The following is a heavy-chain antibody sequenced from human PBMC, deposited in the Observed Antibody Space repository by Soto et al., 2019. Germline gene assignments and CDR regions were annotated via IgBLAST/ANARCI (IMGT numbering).Heavy chain of an antibody. CDR1: GGTFSSYT. Sequence: SVKVSCKAPGGTFSSYTISWVRQAPGQGLEWMGRIIPILGIANYAQKFQGRVTITADKSTSTAYMELSSLRSEDTAVYYCASSPVPKTYYYYYMDVWGKGTTVTVSS. J-gene: IGHJ6*03. V-gene: IGHV1-69*02. D-gene: IGHD6-6*01. CDR2: IIPILGIA. CDR3: ASSPVPKTYYYYYMDV.